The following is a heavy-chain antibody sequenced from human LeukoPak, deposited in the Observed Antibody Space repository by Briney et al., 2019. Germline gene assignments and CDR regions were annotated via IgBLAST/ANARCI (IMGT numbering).Heavy chain of an antibody. Sequence: PGGSLRLSCAASGFTFSSYAMSWVRQAPGKGLEWVSGISVSGGSIYYADSVKGRFTISRDNSKNTLYLQMNSLRAEDTAVYYCAKAPGATHFDYWGQGTLVTVSS. D-gene: IGHD1-26*01. J-gene: IGHJ4*02. CDR2: ISVSGGSI. CDR3: AKAPGATHFDY. V-gene: IGHV3-23*01. CDR1: GFTFSSYA.